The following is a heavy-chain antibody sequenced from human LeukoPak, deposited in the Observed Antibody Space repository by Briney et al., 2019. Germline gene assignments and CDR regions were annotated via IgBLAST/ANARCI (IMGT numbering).Heavy chain of an antibody. J-gene: IGHJ4*02. CDR1: GGSFSGYY. CDR2: INHSGST. CDR3: ARGHARIGPAAYTHFDY. Sequence: PSETLSLTCAVYGGSFSGYYWSWIRQPPGKGLEWIGEINHSGSTYYNPSLKSRVTISVDTSKNQFSLKLSSVTAADTAVYYCARGHARIGPAAYTHFDYWGQGTLVTVSS. V-gene: IGHV4-34*09. D-gene: IGHD2-2*01.